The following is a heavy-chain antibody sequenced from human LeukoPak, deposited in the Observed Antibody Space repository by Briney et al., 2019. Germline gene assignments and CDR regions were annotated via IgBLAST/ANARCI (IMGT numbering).Heavy chain of an antibody. CDR1: GFTLSSYA. D-gene: IGHD3-3*01. CDR2: ISYDGSNK. Sequence: GGSLRLSCAASGFTLSSYAMHWVRQAPGKGLEWVAVISYDGSNKYYADSVKGRFTISRDNSKNTLYLQMNSLRAEDTAVYYCARTYDFWSGYYSYWGQGTLVTVSS. CDR3: ARTYDFWSGYYSY. V-gene: IGHV3-30*04. J-gene: IGHJ4*02.